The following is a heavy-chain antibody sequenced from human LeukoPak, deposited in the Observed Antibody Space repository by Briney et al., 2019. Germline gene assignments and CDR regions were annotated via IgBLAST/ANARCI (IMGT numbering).Heavy chain of an antibody. CDR3: ARHYCSGASCYYFDY. Sequence: SETLSLTCTVSGGSINSYYWSWIRQSPGKGLEWIGYICYSGSTDYNPSLKSRVTISVDSSKNQFSLKLTSVTAADTAVYFCARHYCSGASCYYFDYWGQGTLVTVSS. J-gene: IGHJ4*02. V-gene: IGHV4-59*13. CDR2: ICYSGST. D-gene: IGHD2-15*01. CDR1: GGSINSYY.